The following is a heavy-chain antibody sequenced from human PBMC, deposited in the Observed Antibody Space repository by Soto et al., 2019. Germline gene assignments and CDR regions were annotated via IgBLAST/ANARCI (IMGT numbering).Heavy chain of an antibody. CDR2: IIPIFGTA. J-gene: IGHJ6*02. CDR3: ARDTPMTTKYYYYGMDV. CDR1: GGTFSSYA. V-gene: IGHV1-69*01. Sequence: QVQLVQSGAEVKKPGSSVKVSCKASGGTFSSYAISWVRQAPGQGLEWMGGIIPIFGTANYAQKFQGRVTITADESTSTAYMELSSLRSEDTAVYYCARDTPMTTKYYYYGMDVWGQGTTVTVSS. D-gene: IGHD4-17*01.